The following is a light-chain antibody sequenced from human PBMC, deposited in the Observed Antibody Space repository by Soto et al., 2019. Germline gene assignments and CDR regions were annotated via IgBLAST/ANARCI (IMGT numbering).Light chain of an antibody. Sequence: ETVMTQSPATLSVSPGERATLSCRASQSVSSKFAWYQRKPGQAXRLLIYGASTRATGIPARFSGIVSGTEFTLTISSLQSEDFAVYDGQQYNNWPPITLGQGTRLEI. CDR1: QSVSSK. CDR3: QQYNNWPPIT. CDR2: GAS. J-gene: IGKJ5*01. V-gene: IGKV3D-15*01.